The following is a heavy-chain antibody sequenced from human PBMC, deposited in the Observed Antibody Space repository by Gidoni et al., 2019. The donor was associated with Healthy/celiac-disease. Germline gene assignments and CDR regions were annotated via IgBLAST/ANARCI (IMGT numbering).Heavy chain of an antibody. Sequence: QVQLVESGGGVVQPGRSLSLSCAASGFPFSSYAMHWVRQAPGKGLEWVAVISYDGSNKDYADSVKGRFTISRDNSKNTLYLQMNSLRAEDTAVYYCARGERYSYGYYWYFDLWGRGTLVTVSS. J-gene: IGHJ2*01. CDR1: GFPFSSYA. CDR3: ARGERYSYGYYWYFDL. CDR2: ISYDGSNK. V-gene: IGHV3-30-3*01. D-gene: IGHD5-18*01.